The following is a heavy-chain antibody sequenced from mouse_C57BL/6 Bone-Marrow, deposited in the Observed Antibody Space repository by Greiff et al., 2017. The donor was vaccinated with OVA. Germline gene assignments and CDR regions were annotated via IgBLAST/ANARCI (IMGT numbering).Heavy chain of an antibody. V-gene: IGHV5-17*01. Sequence: EVNVVESGGGLVKPGGSLKLSCAASGFTFSDYGMHWVRQAPEKGLEWVAYISSGSSTIYYADTVKGRFTISRDNAKNTLFLQMTILRSEDTAMYYCARPGGSSPWCAYWGQGTLVTVSA. J-gene: IGHJ3*01. D-gene: IGHD1-1*01. CDR1: GFTFSDYG. CDR3: ARPGGSSPWCAY. CDR2: ISSGSSTI.